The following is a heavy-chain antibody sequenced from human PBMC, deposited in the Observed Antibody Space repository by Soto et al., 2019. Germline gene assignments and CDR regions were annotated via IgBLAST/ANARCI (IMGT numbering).Heavy chain of an antibody. CDR3: ARVYRSSWYYYYYGMDV. CDR2: IIPIFGTA. J-gene: IGHJ6*02. Sequence: SVKVSCKASGGTFSSYAISWVRQAPGQGLEWMGGIIPIFGTANYAQKFQGRVTITADKSTSTAYMELSSLRSEDTAVYYCARVYRSSWYYYYYGMDVWGQATTLTVS. CDR1: GGTFSSYA. D-gene: IGHD6-13*01. V-gene: IGHV1-69*06.